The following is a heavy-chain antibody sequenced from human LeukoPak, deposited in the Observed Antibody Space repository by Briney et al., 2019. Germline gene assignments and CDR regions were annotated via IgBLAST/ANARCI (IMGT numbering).Heavy chain of an antibody. CDR1: NGFDSYYF. J-gene: IGHJ5*02. D-gene: IGHD2-21*02. CDR2: ITYKRSA. Sequence: PSETLSLTCAVYNGFDSYYFMLVRQPPGKGLELIGEITYKRSANYNSSLMSRATISIDVSQRQFSLKLTSVTAADTATYYCAVYGGDWQFPSWGQGTPVTVS. CDR3: AVYGGDWQFPS. V-gene: IGHV4-34*01.